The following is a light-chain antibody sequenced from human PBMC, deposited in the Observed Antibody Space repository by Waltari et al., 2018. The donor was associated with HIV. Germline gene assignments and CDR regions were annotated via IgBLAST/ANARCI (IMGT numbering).Light chain of an antibody. J-gene: IGKJ5*01. Sequence: EIVVTQFPATLSLSPVERATLSCRVSQRVSIYFAWYRQKPGQAPRLLIYDASTRAAGIPTRFSGSGSETDFTLTISSLEPDDSAVYYCQQRGVWPLTFGQGTRLEIK. CDR1: QRVSIY. CDR3: QQRGVWPLT. V-gene: IGKV3-11*01. CDR2: DAS.